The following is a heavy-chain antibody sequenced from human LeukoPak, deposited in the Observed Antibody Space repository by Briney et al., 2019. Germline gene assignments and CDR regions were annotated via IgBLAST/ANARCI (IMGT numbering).Heavy chain of an antibody. CDR2: IFFSGTT. CDR1: GGSTNSNY. D-gene: IGHD5-18*01. J-gene: IGHJ4*02. CDR3: ARGGYSHGYSTLDY. Sequence: SETLSLTCTVSGGSTNSNYWSWIRQPPGKGLEWIGYIFFSGTTKYNPALESRVTMSVDTSENQFSLTLSSVTAADTAVYYCARGGYSHGYSTLDYWGQGTLVTVSS. V-gene: IGHV4-59*01.